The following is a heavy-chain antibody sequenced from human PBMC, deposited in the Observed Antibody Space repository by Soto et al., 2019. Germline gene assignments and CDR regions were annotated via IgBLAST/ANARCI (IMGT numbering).Heavy chain of an antibody. CDR3: ARVDTYVTPTAADV. CDR1: GYIFVNYG. J-gene: IGHJ6*02. V-gene: IGHV1-18*01. CDR2: ISPYSGNT. D-gene: IGHD5-18*01. Sequence: QVQLVQSGDEVRKPGSSVKVSCKASGYIFVNYGIAWVRQAPGQGLEWMGWISPYSGNTHYASKVPGRITMTTDPSTSTAYTVLGSLTSDDPAVYYCARVDTYVTPTAADVWGQGTTVTVSS.